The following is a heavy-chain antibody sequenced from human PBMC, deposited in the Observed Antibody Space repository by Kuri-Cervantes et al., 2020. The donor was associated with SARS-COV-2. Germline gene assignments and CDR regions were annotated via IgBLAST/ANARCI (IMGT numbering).Heavy chain of an antibody. D-gene: IGHD4-11*01. CDR1: GFTFSGHW. V-gene: IGHV3-74*01. J-gene: IGHJ6*02. CDR3: ARGASYINPSRYYYYGMDV. CDR2: INPDGSYT. Sequence: GESLKNSCAASGFTFSGHWIHWVRQAPGKGLVWVSRINPDGSYTNNADSVKGRFTLSRDNSKNTLYLQMNSLRAEDTAVYYCARGASYINPSRYYYYGMDVWGQGTTVTVSS.